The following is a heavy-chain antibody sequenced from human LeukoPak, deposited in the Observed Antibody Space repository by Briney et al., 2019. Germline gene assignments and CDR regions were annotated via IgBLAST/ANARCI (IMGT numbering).Heavy chain of an antibody. V-gene: IGHV4-34*01. CDR3: ARGRRVVPAAIGYYYMDV. J-gene: IGHJ6*03. D-gene: IGHD2-2*02. CDR1: GGSFSGYQ. CDR2: INHGGST. Sequence: SETLSLTCAIYGGSFSGYQWSWVRQPPGKGLEWIGEINHGGSTNYSPSLKSRVTISVDTSKNQFSLKLSSVTAADTAVYYCARGRRVVPAAIGYYYMDVWGKGTTVTVSS.